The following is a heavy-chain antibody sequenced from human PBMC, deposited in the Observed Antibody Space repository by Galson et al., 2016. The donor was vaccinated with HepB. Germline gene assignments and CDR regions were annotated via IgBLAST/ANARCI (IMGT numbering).Heavy chain of an antibody. CDR3: ARDKGTYSAYDYSRYYYYGMDV. CDR2: ISGSSSYI. Sequence: SLRLSCAASGFSFTNYNMNWVRQAPGKGLEWVSSISGSSSYIQYADSVKGRFNISRDNAKNSLYLQMNSLRADDTAVYYWARDKGTYSAYDYSRYYYYGMDVWGQGTTVTVSS. D-gene: IGHD5-12*01. J-gene: IGHJ6*02. V-gene: IGHV3-21*01. CDR1: GFSFTNYN.